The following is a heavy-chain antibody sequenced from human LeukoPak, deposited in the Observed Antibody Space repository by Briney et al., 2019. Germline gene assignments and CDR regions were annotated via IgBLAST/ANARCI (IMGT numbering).Heavy chain of an antibody. CDR1: GGTFSSYA. D-gene: IGHD3-3*01. CDR3: ARDYYDFWSGYYTGPLNWFDP. Sequence: SVKVSCKASGGTFSSYAISWVRQAPGQGLEWMGGIIPIFGTANYAQKFQGRVTITAEEYTSTAYMELSSLRSEDTAVYYCARDYYDFWSGYYTGPLNWFDPWGQGTLVTVSS. CDR2: IIPIFGTA. J-gene: IGHJ5*02. V-gene: IGHV1-69*01.